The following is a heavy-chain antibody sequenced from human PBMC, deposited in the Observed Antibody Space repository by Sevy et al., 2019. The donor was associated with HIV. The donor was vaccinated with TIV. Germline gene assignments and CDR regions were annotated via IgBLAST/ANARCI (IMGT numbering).Heavy chain of an antibody. V-gene: IGHV1-69*13. D-gene: IGHD5-12*01. CDR1: GGTFSSYA. CDR3: ARGARGYSGYDSYYFDY. J-gene: IGHJ4*02. Sequence: ASVKVSCKASGGTFSSYAISWVRQAPGQGLEWMGGIIPIFGTANYAQKFQGRVTITADESTSTAYMELSSLGSEDTAGYYCARGARGYSGYDSYYFDYWGQGTLVTVSS. CDR2: IIPIFGTA.